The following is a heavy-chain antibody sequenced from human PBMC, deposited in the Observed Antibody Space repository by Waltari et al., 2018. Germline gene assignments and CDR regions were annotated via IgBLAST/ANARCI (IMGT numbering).Heavy chain of an antibody. D-gene: IGHD6-19*01. J-gene: IGHJ4*02. Sequence: EVQLVESGGGLVQPGGSLRLSCDASGLSISESWMSWVRQAPGKGPEWVADIKKDGSKIYYVGSVRGRFTISRDNAKNSLYLQMNSLRVEDTAVYYCARDAPLYTTGWGYDYWGQGILVTVSS. CDR2: IKKDGSKI. CDR1: GLSISESW. V-gene: IGHV3-7*01. CDR3: ARDAPLYTTGWGYDY.